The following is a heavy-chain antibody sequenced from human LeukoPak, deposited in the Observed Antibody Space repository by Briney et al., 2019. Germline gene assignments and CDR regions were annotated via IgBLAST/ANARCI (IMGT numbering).Heavy chain of an antibody. V-gene: IGHV3-7*01. CDR3: ARAQWTAFDYYYYMDV. CDR2: IKVDGSEN. J-gene: IGHJ6*03. CDR1: GFTFSRYW. Sequence: GGSLRLSCAVSGFTFSRYWMTWVRQAPGKGREWVANIKVDGSENYYVDAVKGRFTISRDNAKDSLYLQMNGLRAEDTAIYYCARAQWTAFDYYYYMDVWGKGTTVTVSS. D-gene: IGHD3/OR15-3a*01.